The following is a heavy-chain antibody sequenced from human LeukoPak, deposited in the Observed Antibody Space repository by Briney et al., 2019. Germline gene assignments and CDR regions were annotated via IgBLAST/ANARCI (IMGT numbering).Heavy chain of an antibody. CDR3: ARDREYFQH. CDR2: IYYSGST. J-gene: IGHJ1*01. Sequence: PSETLSLTCTVSGGSISSGDYSWSWIRQPPGKGLEWIGFIYYSGSTYYNPSLKSRVTISVDTSKNQFSLKLSSVTAADTAVYYCARDREYFQHWGQGTLVTVSS. CDR1: GGSISSGDYS. V-gene: IGHV4-30-4*08.